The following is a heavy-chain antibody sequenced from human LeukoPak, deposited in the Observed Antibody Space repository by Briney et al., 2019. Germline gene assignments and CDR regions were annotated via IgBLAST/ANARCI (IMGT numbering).Heavy chain of an antibody. J-gene: IGHJ4*02. CDR2: ISSSGSAI. D-gene: IGHD4-17*01. Sequence: GGSLRLSCAASGFTFSSYAMNWVRQAPGKGLEWVSYISSSGSAIYYADSVKGRFTISRDNAKNSLNLQMNSLRAEDTAVYFCARTGTAVTTFDYRGQGTLVTVSS. V-gene: IGHV3-48*03. CDR3: ARTGTAVTTFDY. CDR1: GFTFSSYA.